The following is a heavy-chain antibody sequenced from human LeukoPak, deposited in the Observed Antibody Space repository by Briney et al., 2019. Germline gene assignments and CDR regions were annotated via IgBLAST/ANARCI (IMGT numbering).Heavy chain of an antibody. V-gene: IGHV4-4*02. D-gene: IGHD6-13*01. J-gene: IGHJ6*02. CDR3: ARDTPYSSSWYVGNYYYYGMDV. CDR1: GGSISSSNW. CDR2: IYHSGST. Sequence: SGTLSLTCAVSGGSISSSNWWSWVRQPPGKGLEWIGEIYHSGSTNYNPSLKSRVTISVDKSKNQFSLKLGSVTAADTAVYYCARDTPYSSSWYVGNYYYYGMDVWGQGTTVTVSS.